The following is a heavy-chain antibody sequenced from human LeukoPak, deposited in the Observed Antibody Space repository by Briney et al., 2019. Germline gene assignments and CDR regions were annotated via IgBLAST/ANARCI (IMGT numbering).Heavy chain of an antibody. J-gene: IGHJ4*02. D-gene: IGHD3-9*01. CDR2: ISGRGGST. CDR3: ARPTAYDILTGYLYYFDY. CDR1: GFTFSSYA. V-gene: IGHV3-23*01. Sequence: QPGGSLRLSCAASGFTFSSYAMSWVRQAPGKGLEWVSAISGRGGSTYYADSEVGRFTISRDNSKNTLYLQMNSLRAEDTAVYYCARPTAYDILTGYLYYFDYWGQGTLVTVSS.